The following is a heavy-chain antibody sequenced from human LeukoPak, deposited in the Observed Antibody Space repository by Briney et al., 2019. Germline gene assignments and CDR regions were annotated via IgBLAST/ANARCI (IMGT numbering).Heavy chain of an antibody. CDR1: GFALKSYS. Sequence: GGSLRLSCAGSGFALKSYSLSWVRQAPGKGLEWVSSISSTSAYIYYADSVKGRFTISRDNVDNVVYLQMNSLGAEDTAVYYCARAAVSGPTGWFDSWGQGTLVIVSS. D-gene: IGHD5/OR15-5a*01. J-gene: IGHJ5*01. V-gene: IGHV3-21*01. CDR3: ARAAVSGPTGWFDS. CDR2: ISSTSAYI.